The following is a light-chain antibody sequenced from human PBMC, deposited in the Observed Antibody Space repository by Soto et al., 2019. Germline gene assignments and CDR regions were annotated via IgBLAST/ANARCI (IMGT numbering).Light chain of an antibody. J-gene: IGLJ3*02. V-gene: IGLV2-14*01. CDR1: SSDVGGYNY. CDR2: EVN. CDR3: SSCTSSSTWV. Sequence: QSALTQPASVSGSPGQSITISCTGTSSDVGGYNYVSWYQQHPGKAPKLMIYEVNNRPSGVSNRFSGSKSGNTASLTISGLQAEDEADYYCSSCTSSSTWVFGGGTKVTVL.